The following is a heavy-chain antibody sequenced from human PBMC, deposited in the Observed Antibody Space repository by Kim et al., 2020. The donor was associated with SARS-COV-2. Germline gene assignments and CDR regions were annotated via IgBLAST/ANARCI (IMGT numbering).Heavy chain of an antibody. CDR1: GYSFTSYW. J-gene: IGHJ3*02. CDR3: ARLDCSSTSCYSWFGELLPDAFDI. D-gene: IGHD2-2*01. Sequence: GESLKISCKGSGYSFTSYWISWVRQMPGKGLEWMGRIDPSDSYTNYSPSFQGHVTISADKSISTAYLQWSSLKASDTAMYYCARLDCSSTSCYSWFGELLPDAFDIWGQGTMVTVSS. V-gene: IGHV5-10-1*01. CDR2: IDPSDSYT.